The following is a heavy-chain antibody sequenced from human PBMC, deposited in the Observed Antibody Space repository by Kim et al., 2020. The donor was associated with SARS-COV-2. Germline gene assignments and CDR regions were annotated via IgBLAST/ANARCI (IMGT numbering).Heavy chain of an antibody. CDR3: AREGRGEGYRLFLPGAFAD. CDR2: ISYDGSNK. J-gene: IGHJ4*02. V-gene: IGHV3-30*04. D-gene: IGHD3-10*01. CDR1: GFTFSSYA. Sequence: GGSLRLSCAASGFTFSSYAMHWVRQAPGKGLEWVSVISYDGSNKYYVDSVKGRFTISRDNSKNTLYLQMNSLRAEDTAVYYCAREGRGEGYRLFLPGAFADWGQGTLVTVSS.